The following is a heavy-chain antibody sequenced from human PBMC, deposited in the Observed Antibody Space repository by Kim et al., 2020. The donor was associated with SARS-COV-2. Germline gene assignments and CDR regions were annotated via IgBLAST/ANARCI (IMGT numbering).Heavy chain of an antibody. CDR3: ARDRGETYFDS. Sequence: DYTDSVTGRFTISRDDSKNTLFLQMDSLRPDDTAVYYCARDRGETYFDSWGQGTLVTVSS. V-gene: IGHV3-30*10. J-gene: IGHJ4*02. D-gene: IGHD2-21*01.